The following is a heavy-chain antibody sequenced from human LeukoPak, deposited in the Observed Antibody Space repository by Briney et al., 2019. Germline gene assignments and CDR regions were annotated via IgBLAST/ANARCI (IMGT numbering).Heavy chain of an antibody. CDR1: EFMVNNYE. J-gene: IGHJ5*02. Sequence: GGSVRLSCTTSEFMVNNYELNWVRQAPGKGLEWISFINTSGATKYYADSVRGGFTISRDSANDPVYLQMNSLRVEDTAVYYCAGGSRGWFDPWGQGTLVTVSS. V-gene: IGHV3-48*03. CDR2: INTSGATK. D-gene: IGHD5-12*01. CDR3: AGGSRGWFDP.